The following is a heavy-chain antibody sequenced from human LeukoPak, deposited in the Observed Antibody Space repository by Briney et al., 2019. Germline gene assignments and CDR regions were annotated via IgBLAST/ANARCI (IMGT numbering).Heavy chain of an antibody. D-gene: IGHD5-18*01. CDR1: GFTFKSYG. V-gene: IGHV3-23*01. Sequence: GGSLRLSCAASGFTFKSYGMTWVRQVPGKGLEWVSSITGAGSSTKYADSVSGRFTISRDNSKNTLSPQMTGLRAEDTAVYYCARKVAVAMDLDYWGQGTLVTVSS. J-gene: IGHJ4*02. CDR3: ARKVAVAMDLDY. CDR2: ITGAGSST.